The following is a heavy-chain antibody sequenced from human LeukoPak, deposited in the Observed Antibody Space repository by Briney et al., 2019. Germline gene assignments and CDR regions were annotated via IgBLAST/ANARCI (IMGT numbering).Heavy chain of an antibody. CDR3: AREYSSGWPYYYYYGMDV. CDR2: ISAYSGNT. CDR1: GYTFTSYG. Sequence: ASVKVSCKASGYTFTSYGISWVRQAPGQGLEWMGWISAYSGNTNYAQKLQGRVTMTTDTSTSTAYMELRSLRSDDTAVYYCAREYSSGWPYYYYYGMDVWGQGATVTVSS. V-gene: IGHV1-18*01. D-gene: IGHD6-19*01. J-gene: IGHJ6*02.